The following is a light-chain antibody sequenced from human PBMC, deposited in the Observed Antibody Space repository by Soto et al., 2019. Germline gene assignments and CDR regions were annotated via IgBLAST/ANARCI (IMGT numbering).Light chain of an antibody. Sequence: DIQMTQSPSTLSASVGDRVTITCRASQSISSWLAWYQQKPGKAHKLLIYDASSLESGVPSRFSGSGSGTEFTLTISSLQPDEFATYYCQQYNSSPWTFGQRTKVEIK. J-gene: IGKJ1*01. V-gene: IGKV1-5*01. CDR2: DAS. CDR1: QSISSW. CDR3: QQYNSSPWT.